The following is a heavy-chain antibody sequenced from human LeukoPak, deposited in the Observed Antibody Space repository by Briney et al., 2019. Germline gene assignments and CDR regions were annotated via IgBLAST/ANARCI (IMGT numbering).Heavy chain of an antibody. D-gene: IGHD6-13*01. J-gene: IGHJ4*02. CDR3: ARGAGSSSPFDY. CDR1: GYSISSGYY. Sequence: SETLSLTCTVSGYSISSGYYWGWIRQPPGKGLEWIGSIYHSGSTYYNPSLKSRVTISVDTSKNQFSLKLSSVTAADTAVYYCARGAGSSSPFDYWGQGTLVTVSS. V-gene: IGHV4-38-2*02. CDR2: IYHSGST.